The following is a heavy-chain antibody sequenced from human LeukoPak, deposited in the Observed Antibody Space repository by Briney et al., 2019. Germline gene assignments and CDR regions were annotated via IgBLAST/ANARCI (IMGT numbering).Heavy chain of an antibody. V-gene: IGHV4-34*01. CDR3: AISNYDWFDP. D-gene: IGHD4-11*01. J-gene: IGHJ5*02. CDR2: INHSGST. Sequence: SETLSLTCAVYGGSFSGYYWSWIRQPPGKGLEWIGEINHSGSTNYNPSLKSRVTISVDTSKNQFSLKLSSVTAADTAVYYCAISNYDWFDPWGQGTLVTVSS. CDR1: GGSFSGYY.